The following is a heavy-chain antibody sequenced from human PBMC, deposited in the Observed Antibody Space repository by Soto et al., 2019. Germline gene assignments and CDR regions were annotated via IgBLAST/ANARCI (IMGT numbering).Heavy chain of an antibody. CDR2: IFHSGST. D-gene: IGHD1-26*01. V-gene: IGHV4-4*02. Sequence: QVQLQESGPGLVKPSGTLSLTCAVSGGSISSNNWWSWVRQPPGKGLEWIGEIFHSGSTHYSPSLKTRVTISVDKATKYFSRNLTSVTAADTAVYYCARVYSGSYSDSWGQGTLVTVSS. CDR3: ARVYSGSYSDS. CDR1: GGSISSNNW. J-gene: IGHJ4*02.